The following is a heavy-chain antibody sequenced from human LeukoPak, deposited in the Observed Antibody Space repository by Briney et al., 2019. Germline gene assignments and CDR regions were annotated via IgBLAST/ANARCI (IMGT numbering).Heavy chain of an antibody. J-gene: IGHJ4*02. Sequence: SVKVSCKASGGTFSSYAISWVRQAPGQGLEWMGGIIPIFGTANYAQKFQGRVAITADESTSTAYMELRSLSSGDTAVYYCARGGPDTVARTYYFDYWGQGTLVTVSS. V-gene: IGHV1-69*13. CDR2: IIPIFGTA. D-gene: IGHD4-23*01. CDR1: GGTFSSYA. CDR3: ARGGPDTVARTYYFDY.